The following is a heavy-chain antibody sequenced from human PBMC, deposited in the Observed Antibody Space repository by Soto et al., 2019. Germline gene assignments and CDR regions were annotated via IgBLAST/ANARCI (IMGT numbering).Heavy chain of an antibody. V-gene: IGHV5-51*03. D-gene: IGHD6-19*01. CDR3: ARPPFPRSITVADTGAMRFVP. CDR2: IYAGDSDA. Sequence: EVQLVQSGPEVKKPGESLKISCKGSGYSFNTYWIGWVRQMPGKGLEWMGIIYAGDSDARYRPSFQGQVTISVDKSISTAYLQWSSLKASDTAIYYCARPPFPRSITVADTGAMRFVPWGQGTLVTVSS. J-gene: IGHJ5*02. CDR1: GYSFNTYW.